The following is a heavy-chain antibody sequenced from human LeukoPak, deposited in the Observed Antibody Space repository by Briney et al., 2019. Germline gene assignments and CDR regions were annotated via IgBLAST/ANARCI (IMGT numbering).Heavy chain of an antibody. V-gene: IGHV3-7*01. CDR3: ARDHGSMVRGVIGRSSDYYYHYYMDV. Sequence: GGSLRLSCAASGFSFSSYWMSWVRQAPGKGLEWVANIKQDGSEKYYVDSVKGRFTISRANANNSLSLQMNSLRAEDTAVYYCARDHGSMVRGVIGRSSDYYYHYYMDVWGKGTTVTVSS. D-gene: IGHD3-10*01. CDR1: GFSFSSYW. J-gene: IGHJ6*03. CDR2: IKQDGSEK.